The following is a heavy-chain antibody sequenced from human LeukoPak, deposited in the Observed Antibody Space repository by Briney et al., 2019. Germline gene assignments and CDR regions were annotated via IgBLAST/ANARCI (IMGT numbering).Heavy chain of an antibody. Sequence: SETLSLTCTVSGGYISSYYWSWIRQPPGKGLERIRYIYYSGSTNYNPSLTSRVTISVDTSKNQFSLKLSSVTAADTAVYYCARGWCSGGSCYPNWFDPWGQGTLVTVSS. CDR2: IYYSGST. J-gene: IGHJ5*02. V-gene: IGHV4-59*12. CDR1: GGYISSYY. CDR3: ARGWCSGGSCYPNWFDP. D-gene: IGHD2-15*01.